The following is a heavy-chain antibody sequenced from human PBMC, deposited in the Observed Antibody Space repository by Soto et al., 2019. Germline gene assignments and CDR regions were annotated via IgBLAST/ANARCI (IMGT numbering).Heavy chain of an antibody. Sequence: EVQLVESGGGLVQPGRFLRLSCAASGFTFDDYAMHWVRQAPGKGLEWVSGISWNSGSIGYADSVKGRFTISRDNAKNSLYLQMNSLRAEDTALYYCAKDSFGCSGGSCYPYYYYYMDVWGKGTTVTVSS. D-gene: IGHD2-15*01. CDR3: AKDSFGCSGGSCYPYYYYYMDV. CDR2: ISWNSGSI. V-gene: IGHV3-9*01. CDR1: GFTFDDYA. J-gene: IGHJ6*03.